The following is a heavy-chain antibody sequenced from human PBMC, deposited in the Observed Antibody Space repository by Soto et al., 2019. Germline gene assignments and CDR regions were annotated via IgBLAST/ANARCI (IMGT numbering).Heavy chain of an antibody. J-gene: IGHJ4*02. Sequence: EVHLLESGGGLVQPGGSLRLSCAASGFTFSSYAMSWVRQAPGKGLQWVSALSHTSTNIFYAESVKGRFTISRDNSKNKMSLQMNSLRAEDTAIYYCAKLAGEQWMFDYWGQGILVTVSS. CDR2: LSHTSTNI. D-gene: IGHD6-19*01. CDR3: AKLAGEQWMFDY. CDR1: GFTFSSYA. V-gene: IGHV3-23*01.